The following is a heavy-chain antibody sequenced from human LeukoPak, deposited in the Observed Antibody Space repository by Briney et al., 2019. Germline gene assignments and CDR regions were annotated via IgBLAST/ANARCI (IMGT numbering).Heavy chain of an antibody. J-gene: IGHJ4*02. V-gene: IGHV4-4*07. CDR3: AGSGYSYGNSFDY. CDR1: GSSISSYF. D-gene: IGHD5-18*01. CDR2: MYTSGST. Sequence: SETLSLTCTVSGSSISSYFWSWIRQPAGKGLEWIGRMYTSGSTNYNPSLKSRVTMSADTSKNQFSLKMSSVTAADTAVYYCAGSGYSYGNSFDYWGQGTLVTVSS.